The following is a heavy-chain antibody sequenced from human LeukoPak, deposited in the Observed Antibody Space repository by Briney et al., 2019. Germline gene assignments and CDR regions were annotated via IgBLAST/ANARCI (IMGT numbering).Heavy chain of an antibody. Sequence: GGSLRLSCVASGFTFSNYGMHWVRQAPGKGLKWVAVISYDGTNKYYADSVKGRFTISRDYPKNTLFLQMSSLRAEDTAVYYCAKGRYSSTWCSDHWGQGTLVTVSS. CDR2: ISYDGTNK. CDR1: GFTFSNYG. D-gene: IGHD6-13*01. V-gene: IGHV3-30*18. CDR3: AKGRYSSTWCSDH. J-gene: IGHJ4*02.